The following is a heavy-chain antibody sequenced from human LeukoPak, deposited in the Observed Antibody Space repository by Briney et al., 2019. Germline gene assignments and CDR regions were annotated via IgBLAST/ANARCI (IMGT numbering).Heavy chain of an antibody. CDR3: AKVSGVSIVVVTAPSDY. CDR2: IYSGGST. D-gene: IGHD2-21*02. V-gene: IGHV3-53*01. Sequence: GGSLRLSCAASGFTFTTYWMSWVRQAPGKGLEWVSVIYSGGSTYYADSVKGRFTISRDNSKNTLYLQMNSLRAEDTAVYYCAKVSGVSIVVVTAPSDYWGQGTLVTVSS. CDR1: GFTFTTYW. J-gene: IGHJ4*02.